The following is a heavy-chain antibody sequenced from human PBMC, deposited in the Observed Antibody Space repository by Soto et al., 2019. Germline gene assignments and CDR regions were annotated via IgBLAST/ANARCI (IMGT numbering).Heavy chain of an antibody. CDR2: ISSSSYT. Sequence: GGSLRLSCAASGFTFSSFHMNWVRQAPGRGLEWVGYISSSSYTNYADSVKGRFTISRDNSKNTLYLQMNSLRAEDTAVYYCARAYEGDYFDYWGQGTLVTVSS. CDR3: ARAYEGDYFDY. CDR1: GFTFSSFH. V-gene: IGHV3-11*06. J-gene: IGHJ4*02. D-gene: IGHD3-16*01.